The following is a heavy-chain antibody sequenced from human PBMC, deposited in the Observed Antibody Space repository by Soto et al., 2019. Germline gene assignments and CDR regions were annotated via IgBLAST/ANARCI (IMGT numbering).Heavy chain of an antibody. J-gene: IGHJ4*02. V-gene: IGHV5-51*01. CDR3: ARPSSGYASGFFY. CDR1: GYSFTNYW. CDR2: IYLGDSDT. Sequence: PGESLKISCKASGYSFTNYWIARVRQMPGKGLEWMGIIYLGDSDTRYSPSLQGQVTISADMSLNTAYLQWSSLKASDTAMYYCARPSSGYASGFFYWGQGALVTVSS. D-gene: IGHD6-19*01.